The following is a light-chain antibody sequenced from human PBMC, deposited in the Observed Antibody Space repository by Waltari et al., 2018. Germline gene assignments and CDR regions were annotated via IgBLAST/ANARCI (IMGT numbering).Light chain of an antibody. J-gene: IGKJ3*01. CDR3: QHYDSYSAT. CDR2: KAS. V-gene: IGKV1-5*03. Sequence: DIQMTQSPSTLSAAVGDRGTITCRTSQSIPRWLAWYQQKPGKAPKLLIYKASILETGVTSSISSGGSWTEFTLPISSLQPDDFATYYCQHYDSYSATFGRGTKIEIK. CDR1: QSIPRW.